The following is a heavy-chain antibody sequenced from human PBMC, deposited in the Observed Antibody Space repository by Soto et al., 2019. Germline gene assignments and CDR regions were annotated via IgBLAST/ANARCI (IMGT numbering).Heavy chain of an antibody. D-gene: IGHD2-2*01. Sequence: SVKVSCKASGGTFSSYAISWVRQAPGQGLEWMGGIIPIFGTANYAQKFQGRVTITADESTSTAYMELSSLRSEDTAVYYCARVVVVVPAPPTISYYYGMDVWGQGTTVTVSS. CDR1: GGTFSSYA. CDR2: IIPIFGTA. V-gene: IGHV1-69*13. CDR3: ARVVVVVPAPPTISYYYGMDV. J-gene: IGHJ6*02.